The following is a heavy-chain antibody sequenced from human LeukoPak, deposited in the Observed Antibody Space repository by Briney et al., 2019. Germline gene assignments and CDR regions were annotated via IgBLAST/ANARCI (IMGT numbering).Heavy chain of an antibody. CDR3: ASERGYSPGERFDY. J-gene: IGHJ4*02. CDR1: GFTFSNAW. CDR2: IKSKTDGGTT. D-gene: IGHD5-18*01. V-gene: IGHV3-15*01. Sequence: GGSLRLSCAASGFTFSNAWMSWVRQAPGKGLEWVGRIKSKTDGGTTDYAAPVKGRFTISRDDSKNTLYLQMNSLRAEDTAVYYCASERGYSPGERFDYWGQGTLVTVSS.